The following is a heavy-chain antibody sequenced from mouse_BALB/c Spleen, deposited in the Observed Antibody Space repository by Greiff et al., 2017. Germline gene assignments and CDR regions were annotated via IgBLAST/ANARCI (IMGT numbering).Heavy chain of an antibody. J-gene: IGHJ2*01. CDR3: ARGEDDYDGYYFDY. D-gene: IGHD2-4*01. Sequence: EVMLVESGGGLVKPGGSLKLSCAASGFTFSSYAMSWVRQTPEKRLEWVASISSGGSTYYPDSVKRRFTISRDNARNILYMQMSSLRSEDTAMYYCARGEDDYDGYYFDYWGQGTTLTVSS. V-gene: IGHV5-6-5*01. CDR1: GFTFSSYA. CDR2: ISSGGST.